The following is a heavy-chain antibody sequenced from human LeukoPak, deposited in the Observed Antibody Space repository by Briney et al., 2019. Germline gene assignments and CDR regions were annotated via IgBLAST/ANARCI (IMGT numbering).Heavy chain of an antibody. D-gene: IGHD3-10*01. V-gene: IGHV4-59*08. CDR3: ARHVSGSGPFDP. Sequence: SETLSLTCTVSGGSTTSYYWSWIRQPPGKGLEWIGYIYYSRSTNYNPSLKSRVTISVDTSKNQFSLKLSSVTAADTAVYYCARHVSGSGPFDPWGQGTLVTVTS. CDR2: IYYSRST. J-gene: IGHJ5*02. CDR1: GGSTTSYY.